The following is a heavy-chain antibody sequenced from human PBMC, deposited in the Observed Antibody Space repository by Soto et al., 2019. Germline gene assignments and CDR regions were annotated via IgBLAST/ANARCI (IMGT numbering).Heavy chain of an antibody. CDR2: IDNDGSSA. Sequence: EVQLVESGGGLVQPGGSLRLSCAASGFTFSSYWMHWVRQAPGKGLEWVSRIDNDGSSATYADSVKGRFTVSRDNAKNTLYLQMNSLRAEDTAVYYCARPAYGSGWYENWFDPWGQGTLVTVSS. CDR1: GFTFSSYW. D-gene: IGHD6-19*01. J-gene: IGHJ5*02. CDR3: ARPAYGSGWYENWFDP. V-gene: IGHV3-74*01.